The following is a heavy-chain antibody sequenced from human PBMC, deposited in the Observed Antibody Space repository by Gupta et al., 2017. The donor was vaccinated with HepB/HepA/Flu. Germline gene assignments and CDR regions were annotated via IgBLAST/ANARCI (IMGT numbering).Heavy chain of an antibody. CDR2: IYYSGST. D-gene: IGHD6-19*01. V-gene: IGHV4-39*01. CDR1: GGSISSSSYY. Sequence: QLQLQESGPGLVKPSETLSLTCTVSGGSISSSSYYWGWIRQPPGKGLEWIGSIYYSGSTYYNPSLKSRVTISVDTSKNQFSLKLSSVTAADTAVYYCARHGSGSDLVDYWGQGTLVTVSS. CDR3: ARHGSGSDLVDY. J-gene: IGHJ4*02.